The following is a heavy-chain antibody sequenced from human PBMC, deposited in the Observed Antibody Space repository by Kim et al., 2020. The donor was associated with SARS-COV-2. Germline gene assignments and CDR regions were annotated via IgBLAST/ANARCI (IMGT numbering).Heavy chain of an antibody. D-gene: IGHD5-12*01. CDR3: ARRSVYDGPRRDDY. J-gene: IGHJ4*02. V-gene: IGHV1-18*01. Sequence: AQKLQGRVTMTTDTSTSTAYMELRSLRSDDTAVYYCARRSVYDGPRRDDYWGQGTLVTVSS.